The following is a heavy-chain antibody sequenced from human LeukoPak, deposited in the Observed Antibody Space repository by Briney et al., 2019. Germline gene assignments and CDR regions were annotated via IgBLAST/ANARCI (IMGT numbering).Heavy chain of an antibody. Sequence: PSETLSLTCTVSGGSISTYYRSWIRQPPGKGLEWIGYINYSGSTKYNPSLKSRVTISVDKSKNQFSLKVNSVTAADTAVYYCARASPYDNWSGYWFDPWGQGTLVTVSS. CDR2: INYSGST. D-gene: IGHD3-3*01. CDR1: GGSISTYY. V-gene: IGHV4-59*01. CDR3: ARASPYDNWSGYWFDP. J-gene: IGHJ5*02.